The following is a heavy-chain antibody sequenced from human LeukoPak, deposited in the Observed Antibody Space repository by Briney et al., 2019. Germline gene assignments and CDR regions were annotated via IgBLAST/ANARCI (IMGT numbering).Heavy chain of an antibody. CDR1: GFTFDDYA. V-gene: IGHV3-9*01. CDR3: AKGVDSGRYFLDY. J-gene: IGHJ4*02. Sequence: GGSLRLSCAASGFTFDDYAMSWVRQAPGKGLEWVSGISWNSGSIGYADSVKGRFTISRDNAKNSLYLQLNSLRGEDTALYYCAKGVDSGRYFLDYWGQGALVIVPS. D-gene: IGHD1-26*01. CDR2: ISWNSGSI.